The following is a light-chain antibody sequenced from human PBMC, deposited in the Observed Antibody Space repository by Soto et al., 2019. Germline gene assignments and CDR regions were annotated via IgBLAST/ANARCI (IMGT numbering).Light chain of an antibody. CDR3: RSYAGSRHDV. CDR2: EGT. J-gene: IGLJ1*01. Sequence: QSALTQPASVSGSPGQSVTISCTGTSSDVGSYNLVSWYQQRPGKAPKFMIYEGTQRPSGVSNRFSGSKSGNTASLTVSGLQAEDEADYCCRSYAGSRHDVFGTGTKLTVL. V-gene: IGLV2-23*01. CDR1: SSDVGSYNL.